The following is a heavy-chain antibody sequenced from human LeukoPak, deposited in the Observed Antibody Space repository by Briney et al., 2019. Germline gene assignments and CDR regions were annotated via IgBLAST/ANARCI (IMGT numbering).Heavy chain of an antibody. CDR1: GGSISSGSYY. D-gene: IGHD6-19*01. J-gene: IGHJ6*03. Sequence: SQTLSLTCTVSGGSISSGSYYWSWIRQPAGKGLEWIGRIYTSGSTNYNPSLKSRVTISVDTSKNQFSLKLSSVTAADTAVYYCASEGSSGWYKGYYYYMDVWGKGTTVTVSS. CDR3: ASEGSSGWYKGYYYYMDV. V-gene: IGHV4-61*02. CDR2: IYTSGST.